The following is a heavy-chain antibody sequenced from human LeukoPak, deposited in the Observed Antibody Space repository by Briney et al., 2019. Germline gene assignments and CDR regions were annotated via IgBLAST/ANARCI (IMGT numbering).Heavy chain of an antibody. V-gene: IGHV3-11*04. J-gene: IGHJ3*02. CDR2: ISSNGNTI. CDR1: GLTFSDYY. D-gene: IGHD6-13*01. CDR3: ASQASDIAAGSMGGFDI. Sequence: GGSLRLSCAASGLTFSDYYMSWIRQAPGKGLEWVSYISSNGNTIYYADSVKGRFTISRDNVQNSLYLQMNSLRADDTAVYYCASQASDIAAGSMGGFDIWGQGTMVTVSS.